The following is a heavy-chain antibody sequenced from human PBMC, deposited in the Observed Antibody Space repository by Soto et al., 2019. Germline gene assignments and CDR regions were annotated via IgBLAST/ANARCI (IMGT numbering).Heavy chain of an antibody. V-gene: IGHV1-18*04. J-gene: IGHJ4*02. CDR3: ASEPIYYNDGSGYYPLGY. CDR2: ISASNGNT. Sequence: QVQLVQSGAEVKKPGASVKVSCKASGYTFTTYGFSWVRQAPGQGLECVGWISASNGNTHYSQKFQGRVTMTTDTSTSTAYRELRRLTSGDTAVYYCASEPIYYNDGSGYYPLGYWGQGTLVTVSS. D-gene: IGHD3-22*01. CDR1: GYTFTTYG.